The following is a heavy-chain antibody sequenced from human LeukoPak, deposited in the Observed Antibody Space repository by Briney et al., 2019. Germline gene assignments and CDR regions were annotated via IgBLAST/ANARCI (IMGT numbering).Heavy chain of an antibody. J-gene: IGHJ5*02. CDR1: GFTFSSYS. D-gene: IGHD3-22*01. CDR3: ASGNYYDSTRFDP. CDR2: ISSSSSYI. Sequence: GGSLRLSCAASGFTFSSYSMNWVRQAPGKGLEWVSSISSSSSYIYYADSVKGRFTISRDNAKNSLYLQMNSRRAEDTAVYYCASGNYYDSTRFDPWGQGTLVTVSP. V-gene: IGHV3-21*01.